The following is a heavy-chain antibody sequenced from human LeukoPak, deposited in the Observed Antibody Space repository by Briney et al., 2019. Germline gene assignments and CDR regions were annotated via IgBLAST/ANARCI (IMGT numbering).Heavy chain of an antibody. D-gene: IGHD2-2*01. CDR1: GYSFSSHG. J-gene: IGHJ3*02. CDR2: ISAYNGDT. Sequence: ASVKVSCKASGYSFSSHGISWLRQAPGQGLGWMAWISAYNGDTMSAQKFQGRVTMTTDTSTSTAYMELRSLRSDDTAVYYCARESPNIVVLPAAGYDAFDIWGQGTLVTVSS. CDR3: ARESPNIVVLPAAGYDAFDI. V-gene: IGHV1-18*01.